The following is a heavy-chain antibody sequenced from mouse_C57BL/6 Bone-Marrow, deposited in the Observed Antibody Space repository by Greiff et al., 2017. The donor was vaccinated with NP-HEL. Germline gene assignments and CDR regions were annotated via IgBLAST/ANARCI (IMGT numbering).Heavy chain of an antibody. V-gene: IGHV1-72*01. Sequence: QVQLQQPGAELVKPGASVKLSCKASGYTFTNYWMHWVKQRPGRGLEWIGRIDPNSGGTTYNEKFKSKATLTVDKPSSPAYMQLSSLTSEDSAVYYCARYYYGSGYFDYWGQGTTLTVSS. J-gene: IGHJ2*01. CDR1: GYTFTNYW. CDR2: IDPNSGGT. D-gene: IGHD1-1*01. CDR3: ARYYYGSGYFDY.